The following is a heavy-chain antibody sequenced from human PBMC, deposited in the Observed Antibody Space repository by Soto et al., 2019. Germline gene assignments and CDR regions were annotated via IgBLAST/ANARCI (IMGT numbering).Heavy chain of an antibody. CDR3: ARGPVLRFLEWLPSTGGMDV. D-gene: IGHD3-3*01. V-gene: IGHV3-30-3*01. Sequence: GESLKISCAASGFTFSSYAMHWVRQAPGKGLEWVAVISYDGSNKYYADSVKGRFTISRDNSKNTLYLQMNSLRAEDTAVYYCARGPVLRFLEWLPSTGGMDVWGQGTTVTVSS. CDR1: GFTFSSYA. J-gene: IGHJ6*02. CDR2: ISYDGSNK.